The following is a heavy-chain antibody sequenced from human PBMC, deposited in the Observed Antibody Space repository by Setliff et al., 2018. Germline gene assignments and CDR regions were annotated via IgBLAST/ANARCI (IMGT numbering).Heavy chain of an antibody. CDR3: ARVPPKDSGSFYWDAFGI. J-gene: IGHJ3*02. Sequence: SETLSLTCTVSGGSISSGSYYWSWIRQPAGKGLEWIGRIYTSGSTNYNPSLKSRVTILVDTSRNQFSLKLTSVTAADTAVYYCARVPPKDSGSFYWDAFGIWGQGTMVTVSS. CDR1: GGSISSGSYY. V-gene: IGHV4-61*02. CDR2: IYTSGST. D-gene: IGHD1-26*01.